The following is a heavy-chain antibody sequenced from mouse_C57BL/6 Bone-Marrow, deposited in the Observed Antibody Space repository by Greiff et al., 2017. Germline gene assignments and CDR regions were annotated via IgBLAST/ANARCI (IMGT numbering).Heavy chain of an antibody. Sequence: QVQLQQPGAELVMPGASVTLSCKASGYTFTSSWMPWVKQRPGQGLEWIGEIDPSDSSTHYNQKFQGKSTLTVDTSSSTAYMQLSSLTSEDSAVYYCAREIYYDGSSPPGFAYWGQGTLVTVSA. CDR1: GYTFTSSW. J-gene: IGHJ3*01. D-gene: IGHD1-1*01. CDR2: IDPSDSST. V-gene: IGHV1-69*01. CDR3: AREIYYDGSSPPGFAY.